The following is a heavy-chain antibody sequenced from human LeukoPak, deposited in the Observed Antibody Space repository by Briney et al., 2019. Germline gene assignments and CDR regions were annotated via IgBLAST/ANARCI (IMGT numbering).Heavy chain of an antibody. V-gene: IGHV4-61*10. CDR2: IYYSGST. CDR1: GGSISSGSYY. D-gene: IGHD2-2*01. Sequence: SQTLSLTCTVSGGSISSGSYYWSWFRQPAGKGLEWIGYIYYSGSTNYNPSLKSRVTISVDTSKNQFSLKLSSVTAADTAVYYCARIRALYCSSTICPAGGYFDYWGQGTLVTVSS. J-gene: IGHJ4*02. CDR3: ARIRALYCSSTICPAGGYFDY.